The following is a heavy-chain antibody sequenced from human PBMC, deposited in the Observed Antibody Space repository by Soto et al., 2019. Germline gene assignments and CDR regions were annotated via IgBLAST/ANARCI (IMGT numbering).Heavy chain of an antibody. CDR1: GDTFTTYD. CDR2: INPNSGNI. D-gene: IGHD3-10*01. CDR3: ARGRASGSYYLLDY. Sequence: QVQLVQSGAEVRKPGASAKVSCKASGDTFTTYDINWVRQATGHGLEWMGWINPNSGNIGYAQRFQGRVTMTRDTAIRTAYMEVSSLRSDDTAVYYCARGRASGSYYLLDYWGQGTLVTVSS. V-gene: IGHV1-8*01. J-gene: IGHJ4*02.